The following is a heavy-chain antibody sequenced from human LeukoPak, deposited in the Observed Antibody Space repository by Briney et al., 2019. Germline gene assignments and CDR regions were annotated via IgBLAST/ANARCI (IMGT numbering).Heavy chain of an antibody. CDR2: IKQDGSEK. CDR3: ARALGDYVWGSYPQRGVRWFDP. V-gene: IGHV3-7*01. D-gene: IGHD3-16*02. Sequence: GGSLRLSCAASRFTFSNYWMSWVRQAPGKGLEWVANIKQDGSEKRYVDSVKGRFTISRDNAKNSLYLQMNSLRAEDTAVYYCARALGDYVWGSYPQRGVRWFDPWGQGTLVTVSS. J-gene: IGHJ5*02. CDR1: RFTFSNYW.